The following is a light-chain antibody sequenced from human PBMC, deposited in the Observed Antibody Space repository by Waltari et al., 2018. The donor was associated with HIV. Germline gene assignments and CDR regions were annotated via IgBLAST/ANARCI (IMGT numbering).Light chain of an antibody. CDR3: QIWDSASDHVI. CDR2: LGS. Sequence: SYVLTQPPSVSVAPGVTAKITCAGDNIGSKPVHWYQQSPGQAPMLVIFLGSDRPSGIPERFSGSKSGNTATLTITRVEAGDEADYHCQIWDSASDHVIFGGGTKLTVL. CDR1: NIGSKP. J-gene: IGLJ2*01. V-gene: IGLV3-21*04.